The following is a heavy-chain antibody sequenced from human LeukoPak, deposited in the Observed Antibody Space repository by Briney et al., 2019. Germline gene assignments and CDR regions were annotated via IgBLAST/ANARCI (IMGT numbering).Heavy chain of an antibody. CDR2: IHYSGST. V-gene: IGHV4-59*12. J-gene: IGHJ4*02. D-gene: IGHD3-3*01. Sequence: PSETLSLTCTVSGGSISDSYWSWIRQPPGKGLEWIGYIHYSGSTNYNPSLKSRGTTSVDTSKNQFSLKLSSVTAADTAVYYCARGRTIFGVVSIPSYFDYWGQGTLVTVSS. CDR3: ARGRTIFGVVSIPSYFDY. CDR1: GGSISDSY.